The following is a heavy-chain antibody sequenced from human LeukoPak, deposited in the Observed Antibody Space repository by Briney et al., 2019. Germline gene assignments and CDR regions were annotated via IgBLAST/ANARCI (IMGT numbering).Heavy chain of an antibody. CDR2: INSDGSST. D-gene: IGHD5/OR15-5a*01. V-gene: IGHV3-74*01. CDR3: ARAGVSVWRALDF. J-gene: IGHJ3*01. CDR1: GFTFSSYW. Sequence: GGSLRLSCVASGFTFSSYWMHWVRQAPGKGLVWVSRINSDGSSTSYADSVKGRFTISRDNAKNTLYLQMNSLRAEDTAVYYCARAGVSVWRALDFWGQGTMVTVSS.